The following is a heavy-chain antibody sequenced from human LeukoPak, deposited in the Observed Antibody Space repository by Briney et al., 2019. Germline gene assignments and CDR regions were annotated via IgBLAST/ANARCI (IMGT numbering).Heavy chain of an antibody. CDR1: GDSVSSNSAA. CDR3: ARAKTRFPIPRGIVVVPAATDFDY. J-gene: IGHJ4*02. V-gene: IGHV6-1*01. CDR2: TYYRSKWYN. Sequence: SQTLSLTCAISGDSVSSNSAAWNWIRQSPSRGLEWLGRTYYRSKWYNDYAVSVKSRITINPDTSKNQFSLQLNPVTPEDTAVYYCARAKTRFPIPRGIVVVPAATDFDYWGQGTLVTVSS. D-gene: IGHD2-2*01.